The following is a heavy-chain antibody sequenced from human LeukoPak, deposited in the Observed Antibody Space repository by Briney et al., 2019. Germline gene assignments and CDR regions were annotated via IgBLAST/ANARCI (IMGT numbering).Heavy chain of an antibody. CDR1: GFTFSSYS. CDR3: ARESTYDFWSGWNFDY. Sequence: GGSLRLSCAASGFTFSSYSMNWVRQAPGKGLEWVSSISSSSSYIYYADSVKGRFTISRDNAKNSLYLQMNSLRAEDTAVYYCARESTYDFWSGWNFDYWGQGTLVTVSS. J-gene: IGHJ4*02. V-gene: IGHV3-21*01. CDR2: ISSSSSYI. D-gene: IGHD3-3*01.